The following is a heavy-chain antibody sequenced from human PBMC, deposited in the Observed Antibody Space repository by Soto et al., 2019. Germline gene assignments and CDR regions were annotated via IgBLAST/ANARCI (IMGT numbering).Heavy chain of an antibody. CDR1: GASISSSY. CDR3: ARHDGGSWYDFRFDP. D-gene: IGHD6-13*01. Sequence: SETLSLTCTVSGASISSSYWSWIRQPPGKGLEWIGYIYYTGSTNSKPSLKSRVTISEDTSKNQVSLKLSSVTAADTAVYYCARHDGGSWYDFRFDPWGQGTLVTVSS. CDR2: IYYTGST. V-gene: IGHV4-59*08. J-gene: IGHJ5*02.